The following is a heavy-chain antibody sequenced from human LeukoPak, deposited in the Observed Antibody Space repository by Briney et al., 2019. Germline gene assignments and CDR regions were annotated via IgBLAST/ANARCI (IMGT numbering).Heavy chain of an antibody. CDR2: IKQDGSEK. Sequence: GGSLRLSCAASGFTFSSYRMSWVRQAPGKGLEWVANIKQDGSEKYYVDSVKGRFTISRDNAKNSLYLQMNSLRAEDTAVYYCARDLNDYVWGSYREVYWFDPWGQGTLVTVSS. J-gene: IGHJ5*02. V-gene: IGHV3-7*01. CDR3: ARDLNDYVWGSYREVYWFDP. D-gene: IGHD3-16*02. CDR1: GFTFSSYR.